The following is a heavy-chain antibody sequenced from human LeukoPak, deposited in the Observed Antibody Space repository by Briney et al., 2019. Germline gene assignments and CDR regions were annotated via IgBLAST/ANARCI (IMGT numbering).Heavy chain of an antibody. J-gene: IGHJ5*02. CDR2: IYTDGGT. Sequence: PSETLSLTCAVSGGSVSGHYWNWIRQPAGKGLEWIGRIYTDGGTLYNPSLKSRVTMSVDTSKNQFSLKLTSVTAADTAVYYCARRVSEVAPTLRNGENWFDPWGRGTLVTVSS. CDR1: GGSVSGHY. V-gene: IGHV4-4*07. CDR3: ARRVSEVAPTLRNGENWFDP. D-gene: IGHD1-26*01.